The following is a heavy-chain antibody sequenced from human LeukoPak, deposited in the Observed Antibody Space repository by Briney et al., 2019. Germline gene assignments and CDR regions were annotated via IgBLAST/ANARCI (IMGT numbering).Heavy chain of an antibody. D-gene: IGHD4-17*01. Sequence: PGGSLRLSCAASGFTFSDYYMSWIRQAPGKGLEWVSYISSSGTTIYYADSVKGRFTISRDNAKNSLYLQMNSLRAEDTAVYYCARARRPDYGDCTGCAFDIWGQGTMVTVSS. J-gene: IGHJ3*02. V-gene: IGHV3-11*04. CDR1: GFTFSDYY. CDR2: ISSSGTTI. CDR3: ARARRPDYGDCTGCAFDI.